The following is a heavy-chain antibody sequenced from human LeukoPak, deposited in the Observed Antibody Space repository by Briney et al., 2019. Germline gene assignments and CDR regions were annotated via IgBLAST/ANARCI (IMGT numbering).Heavy chain of an antibody. D-gene: IGHD2-8*02. CDR3: VRDQFREGCTGAGCAYYFEH. V-gene: IGHV3-7*01. Sequence: GGSLRLSCAASGFRFSSFWMSWVRQAPGKRPEWVATIKPDGSDQYLVASVKGRFTISRDNAKNSLYLQMNSLGADDTAVYYCVRDQFREGCTGAGCAYYFEHWGQGSRVSVSS. CDR2: IKPDGSDQ. CDR1: GFRFSSFW. J-gene: IGHJ4*02.